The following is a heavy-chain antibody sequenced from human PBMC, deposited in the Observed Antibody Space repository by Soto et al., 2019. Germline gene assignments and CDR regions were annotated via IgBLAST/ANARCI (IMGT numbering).Heavy chain of an antibody. CDR2: ISGSGGST. CDR3: AKGLITMVRGPRYYYCGMDV. J-gene: IGHJ6*02. D-gene: IGHD3-10*01. CDR1: GFTFSIYA. Sequence: GGSLRLSCAASGFTFSIYAMSWVRQAPGKGLEWVSAISGSGGSTYYADSVKGRFTISRDNSKNTLYLQMNSLRAEDTAVYYCAKGLITMVRGPRYYYCGMDVWGQGTTVTVSS. V-gene: IGHV3-23*01.